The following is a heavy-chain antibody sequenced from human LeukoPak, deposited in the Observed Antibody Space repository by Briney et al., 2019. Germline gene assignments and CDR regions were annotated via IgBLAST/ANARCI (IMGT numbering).Heavy chain of an antibody. CDR3: GRDRIAERGTGWRVDY. D-gene: IGHD6-13*01. CDR1: GFTFSSYW. V-gene: IGHV3-7*01. Sequence: GGSLRLSCAASGFTFSSYWMSWVHQAPGKGLEWVANIKQDGNEKYYLDSVKGRFTISRDNAKNSLYLQMNSLRDEDTAVYYCGRDRIAERGTGWRVDYWAQGTLVTVYS. J-gene: IGHJ4*02. CDR2: IKQDGNEK.